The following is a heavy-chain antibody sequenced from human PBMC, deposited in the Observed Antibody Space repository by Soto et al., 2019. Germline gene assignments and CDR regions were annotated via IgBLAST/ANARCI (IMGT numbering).Heavy chain of an antibody. CDR1: GGSFSGYY. CDR2: INHSGST. J-gene: IGHJ4*02. CDR3: ASERMAAAPVGRSYYFDY. Sequence: SETLSLTCAVYGGSFSGYYWSWIRQPPGKGLEWIGEINHSGSTNYNPSLKSRVTISVDTSKNQFSLKLSSVTAADTAVYYCASERMAAAPVGRSYYFDYWGQGTLVTVSS. V-gene: IGHV4-34*01. D-gene: IGHD6-13*01.